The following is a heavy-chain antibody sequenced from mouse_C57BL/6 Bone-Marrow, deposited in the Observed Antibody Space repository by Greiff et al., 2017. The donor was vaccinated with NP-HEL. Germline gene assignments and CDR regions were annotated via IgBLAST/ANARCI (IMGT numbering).Heavy chain of an antibody. V-gene: IGHV1-59*01. D-gene: IGHD2-5*01. CDR2: IDPSDSYT. CDR3: ASSYYSNYEY. Sequence: VQLQQSGAELVRPGTSVKLSCKASGYTFTSYWMHWVKQRPGQGLEWIGVIDPSDSYTNYNQKFKGKATLTVDTSSSTAYMQLSSLTSEDSAVYYCASSYYSNYEYWGQGTTLTVSS. CDR1: GYTFTSYW. J-gene: IGHJ2*01.